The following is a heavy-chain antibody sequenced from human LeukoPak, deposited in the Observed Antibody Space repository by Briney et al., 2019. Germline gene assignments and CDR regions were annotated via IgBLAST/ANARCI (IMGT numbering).Heavy chain of an antibody. CDR3: AKEPYSGSSYYYYYMDV. D-gene: IGHD1-26*01. V-gene: IGHV3-23*01. CDR1: GFTFSSYA. CDR2: ISGSGGST. J-gene: IGHJ6*03. Sequence: GGSLRLSCAASGFTFSSYAMSWVRQAPGKGLEWVSAISGSGGSTYYADSVKGRFTISRDNSKNTLYLQINSLRAEDTAVYYCAKEPYSGSSYYYYYMDVWGKGTTVTVSS.